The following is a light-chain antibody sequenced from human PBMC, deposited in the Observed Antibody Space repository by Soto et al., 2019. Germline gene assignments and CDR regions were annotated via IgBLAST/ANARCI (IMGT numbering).Light chain of an antibody. V-gene: IGKV3-15*01. CDR3: QQYNNWPPGNT. CDR2: GAS. Sequence: EIVMTQSPATLSVSPGERATLSCRASQSVSSNLAWYQQKPGQAPRLLIYGASTRATGIPARFSGSGSGTEVTLTISSLQSEDFAVYYCQQYNNWPPGNTCGQGTKRASK. J-gene: IGKJ2*01. CDR1: QSVSSN.